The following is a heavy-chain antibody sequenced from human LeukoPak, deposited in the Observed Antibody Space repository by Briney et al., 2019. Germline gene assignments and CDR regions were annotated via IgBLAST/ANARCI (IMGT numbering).Heavy chain of an antibody. D-gene: IGHD3-22*01. CDR3: AIYSSGLPLKY. J-gene: IGHJ4*02. V-gene: IGHV3-33*03. CDR2: MWAGGGRT. Sequence: GGSLRLSCATSGFTLNNFGIHWVRQSPGKGLEWVAVMWAGGGRTDYADSVKGRFTVSRDISRNTVYLEMNSLRAEDTALYYCAIYSSGLPLKYWGQGTLVTVSS. CDR1: GFTLNNFG.